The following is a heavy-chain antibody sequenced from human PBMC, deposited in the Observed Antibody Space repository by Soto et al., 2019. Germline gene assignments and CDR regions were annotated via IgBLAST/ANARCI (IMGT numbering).Heavy chain of an antibody. J-gene: IGHJ3*02. CDR1: GYTFTGDA. D-gene: IGHD2-2*01. CDR2: INAGNGNT. CDR3: ALVKVPAAIHSPVI. Sequence: ASVKVSCKASGYTFTGDAMDWVRQAPGQRLEWMGWINAGNGNTKYSQKFQGRVTITRDTSASTAYMELSSLRSEDTAVYYCALVKVPAAIHSPVIWGQGTMVTVSS. V-gene: IGHV1-3*01.